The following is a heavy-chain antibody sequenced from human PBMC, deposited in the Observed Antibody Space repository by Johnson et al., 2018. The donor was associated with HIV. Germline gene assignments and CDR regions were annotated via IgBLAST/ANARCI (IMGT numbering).Heavy chain of an antibody. J-gene: IGHJ3*02. V-gene: IGHV3-48*04. D-gene: IGHD3-22*01. CDR1: GFTFSSFA. Sequence: QLVESGGGVVQPGRSLRLSCAASGFTFSSFAIHWIRQAPGKGLEWISYMSSSGSTIYHAESVKGRFTISRDNAKNSLYLQMNSLKIEDTAVYYCATVVVITQDAFDIWGQGTMVTVSS. CDR3: ATVVVITQDAFDI. CDR2: MSSSGSTI.